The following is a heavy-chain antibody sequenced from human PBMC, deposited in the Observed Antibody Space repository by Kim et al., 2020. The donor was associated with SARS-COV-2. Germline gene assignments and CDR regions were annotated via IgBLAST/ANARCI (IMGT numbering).Heavy chain of an antibody. J-gene: IGHJ4*02. V-gene: IGHV3-30*02. CDR3: AKGQNYYGSGSYYNVPDY. D-gene: IGHD3-10*01. Sequence: KGRFTISRDNAKNTLYLQMNSLRAEDTTGYYCAKGQNYYGSGSYYNVPDYWGQGTLVTVSS.